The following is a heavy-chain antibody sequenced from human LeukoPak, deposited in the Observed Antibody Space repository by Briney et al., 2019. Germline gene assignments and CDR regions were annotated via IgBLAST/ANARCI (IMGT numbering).Heavy chain of an antibody. J-gene: IGHJ4*02. CDR3: ARDRNRRVFTDY. CDR2: INSGGSDT. CDR1: GFTVSSYW. D-gene: IGHD1-14*01. Sequence: PGGSLRLSCAASGFTVSSYWMHWVRQAPGKGLVWVSRINSGGSDTIYGDSVKGRFTISRDNAKNALYLRMDSLRAEDAAFYYCARDRNRRVFTDYWGQGTLVTVSS. V-gene: IGHV3-74*01.